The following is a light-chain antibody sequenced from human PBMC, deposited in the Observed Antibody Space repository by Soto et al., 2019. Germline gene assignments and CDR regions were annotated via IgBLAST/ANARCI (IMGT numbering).Light chain of an antibody. Sequence: VVMTQSPGTLSVSPGEGVTLSCRASQSVSSYLAWYQQKPGQAPRLLIYDASNRATGIPARFSGSGSGTEFTLTIGSLQSEDFAVYYCQQYSSSPSFGQGTRLEIK. CDR2: DAS. V-gene: IGKV3D-15*01. J-gene: IGKJ5*01. CDR3: QQYSSSPS. CDR1: QSVSSY.